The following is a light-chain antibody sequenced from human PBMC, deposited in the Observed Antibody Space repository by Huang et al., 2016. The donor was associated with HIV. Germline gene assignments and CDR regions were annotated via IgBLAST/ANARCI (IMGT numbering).Light chain of an antibody. Sequence: EIVMTQSPATLSVSPGERATLSCRASERVTGTLAWYQQKPGQAPRLLISGASTRATGIPGRFSGSGSETEFTLTISSLQSEDFAVYYCQQYAKWPPAFGQGTKVEIK. CDR2: GAS. J-gene: IGKJ1*01. V-gene: IGKV3-15*01. CDR3: QQYAKWPPA. CDR1: ERVTGT.